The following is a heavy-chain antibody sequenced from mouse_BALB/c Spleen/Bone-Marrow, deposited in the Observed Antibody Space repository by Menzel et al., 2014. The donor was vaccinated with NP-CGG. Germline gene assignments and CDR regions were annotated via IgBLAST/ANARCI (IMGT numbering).Heavy chain of an antibody. J-gene: IGHJ2*01. Sequence: EVQLVESGPSLVKPSQTLSLTCSVTGDSITSGYWNWIRKFPGNKLEYMGYISYSGSTYYNPSLKSRISITRDTSKNQYYLQLNSVTTGDTATYYCARSRDYYGNSLDYWGQGTTLTVSS. CDR3: ARSRDYYGNSLDY. CDR1: GDSITSGY. D-gene: IGHD2-1*01. CDR2: ISYSGST. V-gene: IGHV3-8*02.